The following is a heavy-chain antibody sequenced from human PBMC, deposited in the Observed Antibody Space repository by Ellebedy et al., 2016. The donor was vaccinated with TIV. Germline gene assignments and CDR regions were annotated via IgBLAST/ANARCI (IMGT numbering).Heavy chain of an antibody. Sequence: GESLKISCATSGFTFSAYDMNWVRQAPGQGLEWLSSISTRSHYKYYADSVKGRFTVSRDNAKHSLYLQMDSLRVEDTAVYFCARDSAAAEDYIKYFQHWGQGTLVTVSS. CDR3: ARDSAAAEDYIKYFQH. CDR2: ISTRSHYK. CDR1: GFTFSAYD. V-gene: IGHV3-21*01. J-gene: IGHJ1*01. D-gene: IGHD6-13*01.